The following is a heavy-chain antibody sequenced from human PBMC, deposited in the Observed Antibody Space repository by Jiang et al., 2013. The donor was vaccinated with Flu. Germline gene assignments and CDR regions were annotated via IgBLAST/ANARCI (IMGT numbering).Heavy chain of an antibody. V-gene: IGHV3-23*01. D-gene: IGHD1-26*01. CDR1: GFTFSSYA. CDR3: AKPRWEPGTYYYGMDV. CDR2: ISGSGGST. J-gene: IGHJ6*02. Sequence: QLLESGGGLVQPGGSLRLSCAASGFTFSSYAMSWVRQAPGKGLEWVSTISGSGGSTYYADSVKGRFTISRDNSKNTLYLQMNSLRADDTAVYFCAKPRWEPGTYYYGMDVWGQGTTVSVS.